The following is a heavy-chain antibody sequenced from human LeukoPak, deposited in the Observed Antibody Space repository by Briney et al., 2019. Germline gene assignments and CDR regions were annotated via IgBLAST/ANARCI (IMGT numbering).Heavy chain of an antibody. J-gene: IGHJ5*02. CDR3: ARASDARASNWFDP. CDR2: IYYSGST. Sequence: PSETLSLTCTVSGGSISSGDYYWSWIRQPPGKGLEWIGYIYYSGSTYYNPSLKSRVTISVDTYNNQFSLKLSSVTAADTAGYYCARASDARASNWFDPWGQGTLVTVSS. V-gene: IGHV4-30-4*01. CDR1: GGSISSGDYY.